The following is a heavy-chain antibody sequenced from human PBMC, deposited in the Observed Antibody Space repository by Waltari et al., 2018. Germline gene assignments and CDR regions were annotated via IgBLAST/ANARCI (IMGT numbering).Heavy chain of an antibody. CDR3: ARLAAAGGY. CDR2: IIPIFGTP. CDR1: GGTFSSYA. D-gene: IGHD6-13*01. Sequence: QVQLVQSGAEVKKPGSSVKVSCKASGGTFSSYAISWVRQAPGQGLEWMGRIIPIFGTPNYAQKVQGRVTLTADKATGTAYMELSSLKSEDTAVYYCARLAAAGGYWGQGTLVTVSS. J-gene: IGHJ4*02. V-gene: IGHV1-69*08.